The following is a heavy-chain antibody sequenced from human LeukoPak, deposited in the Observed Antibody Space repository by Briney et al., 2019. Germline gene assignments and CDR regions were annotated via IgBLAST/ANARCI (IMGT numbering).Heavy chain of an antibody. CDR3: ARDLFDDYSLDY. V-gene: IGHV3-7*05. J-gene: IGHJ4*02. D-gene: IGHD3-16*01. CDR1: GFTFSNYW. CDR2: IKQDGSER. Sequence: SGGSLRLSCAASGFTFSNYWMAWVRQAPGKGLEWVANIKQDGSERNYVDSVKGRFTISRDNAENSLYLQMNSLRADDTAVYYCARDLFDDYSLDYWGQGTLVTVSS.